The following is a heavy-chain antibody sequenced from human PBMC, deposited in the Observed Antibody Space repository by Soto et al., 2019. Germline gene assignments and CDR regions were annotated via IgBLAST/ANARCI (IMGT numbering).Heavy chain of an antibody. V-gene: IGHV4-31*03. CDR1: GGSISSGGYY. D-gene: IGHD2-8*01. CDR3: ARDRRTGVHYYYYYRMDV. J-gene: IGHJ6*02. Sequence: SETLSLTCTVSGGSISSGGYYWSLILQHPWKGLEWIGYIYYSGSTYYNPSLKIRVTISLDTSKNQLSLKLRSVTAADTAVYYCARDRRTGVHYYYYYRMDVWGQGITVTVSS. CDR2: IYYSGST.